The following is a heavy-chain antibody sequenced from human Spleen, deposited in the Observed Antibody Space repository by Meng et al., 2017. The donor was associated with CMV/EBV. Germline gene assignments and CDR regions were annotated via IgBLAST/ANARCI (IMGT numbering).Heavy chain of an antibody. V-gene: IGHV1-2*02. CDR2: INPNSGDT. D-gene: IGHD2-2*01. CDR3: ARVRVPAALGWFDP. J-gene: IGHJ5*02. Sequence: ASVKVSCKASGYTFTGYFMHWVRQAPGQGLEWVGWINPNSGDTNYAQEFQGRVTMTRDTSISTASMELSRLRSDDTAVYYCARVRVPAALGWFDPWGQGTLVTVSS. CDR1: GYTFTGYF.